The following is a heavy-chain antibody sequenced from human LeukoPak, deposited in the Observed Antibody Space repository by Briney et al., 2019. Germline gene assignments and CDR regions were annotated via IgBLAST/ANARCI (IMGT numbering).Heavy chain of an antibody. Sequence: PSETLPLTCTVSGGSISSGGYYWRWIRQHPGKGLEWIGYIYYSGSTYYNPSLKSRVTISVDTSKNQFSLKLSSVTAADTAVYYCARDRRGYCSSTSCSFFDYWGQGTLVTVPS. V-gene: IGHV4-31*03. CDR1: GGSISSGGYY. D-gene: IGHD2-2*01. CDR3: ARDRRGYCSSTSCSFFDY. J-gene: IGHJ4*02. CDR2: IYYSGST.